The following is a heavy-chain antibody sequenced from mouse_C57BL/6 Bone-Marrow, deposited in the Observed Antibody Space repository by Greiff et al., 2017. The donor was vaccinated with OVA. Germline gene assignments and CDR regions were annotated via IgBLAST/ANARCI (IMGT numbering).Heavy chain of an antibody. CDR2: ISDGGSYT. J-gene: IGHJ1*03. Sequence: EVQGVESGGGLVKPGGSLKLSCAASGFTFSSYAMSWVRQTPEKRLEWVATISDGGSYTYYPDNVKGRFTISRDNAKNNLYLQMSHLKSEDTAMYYCARDRYYGSREWYFDVWGTGTTVTVSS. CDR1: GFTFSSYA. V-gene: IGHV5-4*01. CDR3: ARDRYYGSREWYFDV. D-gene: IGHD1-1*01.